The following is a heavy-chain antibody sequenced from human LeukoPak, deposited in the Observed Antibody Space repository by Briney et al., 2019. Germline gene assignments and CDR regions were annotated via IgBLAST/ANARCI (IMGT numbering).Heavy chain of an antibody. D-gene: IGHD3-3*01. CDR2: ISSSSSYI. CDR1: GFTFSSYS. Sequence: GGSLRLSCAASGFTFSSYSMNWVRQAPGKGLEWVSSISSSSSYIYYADSVKGRFTISRDNAKNSLYLQMNSLRAEDTAVYYCARGFWSGYSWFDPWGQGTLVTVSS. CDR3: ARGFWSGYSWFDP. J-gene: IGHJ5*02. V-gene: IGHV3-21*01.